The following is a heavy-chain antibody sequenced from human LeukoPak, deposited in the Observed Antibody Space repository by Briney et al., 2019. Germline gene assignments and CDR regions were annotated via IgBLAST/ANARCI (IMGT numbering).Heavy chain of an antibody. J-gene: IGHJ6*03. V-gene: IGHV7-4-1*02. CDR3: ARDQSSRWSNYYYMDV. Sequence: ASVKVSCKASGYIFTSYAMNWVRQAPGQGLEWMGWINTNTGNPTYAQGFTGRFVFSLDTSVSTAYLQISSLKAEDTAVYYCARDQSSRWSNYYYMDVWGKGTTVTVSS. CDR1: GYIFTSYA. CDR2: INTNTGNP. D-gene: IGHD6-13*01.